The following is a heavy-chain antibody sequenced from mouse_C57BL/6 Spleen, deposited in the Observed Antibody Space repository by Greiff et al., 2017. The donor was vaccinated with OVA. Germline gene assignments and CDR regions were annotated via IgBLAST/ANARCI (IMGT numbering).Heavy chain of an antibody. CDR1: GYAFSSSW. J-gene: IGHJ2*01. CDR3: ARFPITTVVASFDY. D-gene: IGHD1-1*01. CDR2: IYPGDGDT. Sequence: QVTLKVSGPELVKPGASVKISCKASGYAFSSSWMNWVKQRPGKGLEWIGRIYPGDGDTNYNGKFKGKATLTADKSSSTAYMQLSSLTSEDSAVYFCARFPITTVVASFDYWGQGTTLTVSS. V-gene: IGHV1-82*01.